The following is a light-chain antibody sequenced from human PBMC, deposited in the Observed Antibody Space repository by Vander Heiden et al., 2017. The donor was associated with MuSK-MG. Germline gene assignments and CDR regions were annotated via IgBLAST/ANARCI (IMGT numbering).Light chain of an antibody. CDR2: AAS. CDR3: QQDNCIPLT. V-gene: IGKV1-16*02. CDR1: QGISNY. Sequence: DIQMPQPPSPLSASVGDGVTITCRAIQGISNYLAWFQQNPRKAPKSLVFAASSLRRPVQAKFSGSGSGADCSLTIIRLQAEDVAAYYCQQDNCIPLTFGGGTQVEIK. J-gene: IGKJ5*01.